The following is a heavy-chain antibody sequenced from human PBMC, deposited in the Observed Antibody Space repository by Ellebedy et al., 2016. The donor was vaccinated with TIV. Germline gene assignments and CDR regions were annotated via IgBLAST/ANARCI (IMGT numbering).Heavy chain of an antibody. J-gene: IGHJ3*01. Sequence: MPSETLSLTCAVSGGSISSSNWWSWVRQPPGKGLKWIGEIYHSGSTNYNPSLKSRVTISVDKSKNQFSLHLNSVTPEDTAVYYCVRDAPYGLDTYDVWGQGTMVTVSS. CDR1: GGSISSSNW. D-gene: IGHD2-2*02. V-gene: IGHV4-4*02. CDR3: VRDAPYGLDTYDV. CDR2: IYHSGST.